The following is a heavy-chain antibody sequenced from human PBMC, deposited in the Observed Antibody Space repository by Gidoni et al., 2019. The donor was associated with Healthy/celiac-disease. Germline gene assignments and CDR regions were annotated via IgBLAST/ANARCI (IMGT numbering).Heavy chain of an antibody. D-gene: IGHD2-2*01. V-gene: IGHV4-39*01. CDR1: GGSISSSSYY. CDR2: IYYSGST. Sequence: QLQLQESGPGLVKPSETLSLTCTVSGGSISSSSYYWGWIRQPPGKGLEWIGSIYYSGSTYYNPSLKSRVTISVDTSKNQFSLKLSSVTAADTAVYYCARRCSSTSCYYRYYYYGMDVWGQGTTVTVSS. CDR3: ARRCSSTSCYYRYYYYGMDV. J-gene: IGHJ6*02.